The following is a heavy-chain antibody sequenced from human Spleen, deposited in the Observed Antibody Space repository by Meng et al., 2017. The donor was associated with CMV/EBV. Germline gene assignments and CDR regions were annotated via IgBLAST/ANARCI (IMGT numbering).Heavy chain of an antibody. CDR2: INHSGST. CDR3: ARGSSGYYGSGSSPYYFDY. V-gene: IGHV4-34*01. Sequence: QVQLQQWGAGLLKPSGTLSLTCAVYGGSFSGYYWSWIRQPPGKGLEWIGEINHSGSTNYNPSLKSRVTISVDTSKNQFSLKLSSVTAADTAVYYCARGSSGYYGSGSSPYYFDYWGQGTLVTVSS. D-gene: IGHD3-10*01. J-gene: IGHJ4*02. CDR1: GGSFSGYY.